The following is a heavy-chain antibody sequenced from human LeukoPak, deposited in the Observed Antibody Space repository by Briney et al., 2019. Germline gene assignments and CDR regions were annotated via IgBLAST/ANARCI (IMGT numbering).Heavy chain of an antibody. CDR1: GFTFSSYW. D-gene: IGHD3-22*01. J-gene: IGHJ3*02. V-gene: IGHV3-7*01. CDR2: IKQDGSEK. CDR3: ARGLRNYYDSSGLDAFDI. Sequence: GGSLRLSCAASGFTFSSYWMSWVRQAPGKGLGWVANIKQDGSEKSDVDSVKGRFTISRDNAKNSLYLQMNSLRAEDTAVYYCARGLRNYYDSSGLDAFDIWGQGAMVAVSS.